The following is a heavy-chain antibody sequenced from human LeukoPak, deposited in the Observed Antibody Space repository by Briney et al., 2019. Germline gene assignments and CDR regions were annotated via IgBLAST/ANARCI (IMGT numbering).Heavy chain of an antibody. V-gene: IGHV3-23*01. J-gene: IGHJ4*02. D-gene: IGHD3-10*01. Sequence: QTGGSLRLSCAASGVTFSSYARSWVRQAPGKGLEWVSAIGGSGGSTYYADSVKGRFTISRDNSKNTLYLQMNSLRAEDTAVYYCAKGGYGSGSYSGWAVGDWGQGTLVTVSS. CDR2: IGGSGGST. CDR3: AKGGYGSGSYSGWAVGD. CDR1: GVTFSSYA.